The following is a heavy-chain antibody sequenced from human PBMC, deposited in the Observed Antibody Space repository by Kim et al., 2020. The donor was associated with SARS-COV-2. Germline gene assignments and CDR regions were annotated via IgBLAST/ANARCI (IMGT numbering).Heavy chain of an antibody. J-gene: IGHJ6*02. CDR3: ARALGIDYYYGMDV. Sequence: ADSVKGRFTISRDNAKNSLYLQMNSLRAEDTAVYYCARALGIDYYYGMDVWGQGTTVTVSS. V-gene: IGHV3-21*01. D-gene: IGHD1-26*01.